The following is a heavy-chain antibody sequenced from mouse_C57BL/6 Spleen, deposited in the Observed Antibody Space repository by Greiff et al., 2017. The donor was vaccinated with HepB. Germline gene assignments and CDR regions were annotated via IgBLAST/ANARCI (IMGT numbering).Heavy chain of an antibody. CDR3: AREAPAPWYFDV. Sequence: EVKVVESEGGLVQPGSSMKLSCTASGFTFSDYYMAWVRQVPEKGLEWVANINYDGSSTYYLDSLKSRFIISRDNAKNILYLQMSSLKSEDTATYYCAREAPAPWYFDVWGTGTTVTVSS. CDR2: INYDGSST. CDR1: GFTFSDYY. J-gene: IGHJ1*03. V-gene: IGHV5-16*01.